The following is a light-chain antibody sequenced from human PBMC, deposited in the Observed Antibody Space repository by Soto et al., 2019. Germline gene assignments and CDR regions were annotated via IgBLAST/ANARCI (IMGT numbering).Light chain of an antibody. J-gene: IGKJ1*01. CDR2: AAS. CDR3: QQSYSTPWT. V-gene: IGKV1-39*01. CDR1: QDISNY. Sequence: DIQMTQPPSSLSASVGDRVTITCQASQDISNYLNWYQQKPGKAPKLLIYAASSLQSGVPSRFSGSGSGTDFTLTISSLQPEDFATYYCQQSYSTPWTFGQGTKVDIK.